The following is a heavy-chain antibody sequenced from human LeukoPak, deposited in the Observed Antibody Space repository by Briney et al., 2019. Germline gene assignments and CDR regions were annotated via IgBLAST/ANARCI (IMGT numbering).Heavy chain of an antibody. J-gene: IGHJ4*02. Sequence: PGGSLRLSCAASGFTFDDYAMHWVRQAPGKGLEWVSGISWNSGSIGYADSVKGRFTVSRDNARSMVYLQMNSLRAEDTAVYYCARGPLESMLWGQGTLVAVSS. CDR2: ISWNSGSI. D-gene: IGHD3-10*02. CDR1: GFTFDDYA. V-gene: IGHV3-9*01. CDR3: ARGPLESML.